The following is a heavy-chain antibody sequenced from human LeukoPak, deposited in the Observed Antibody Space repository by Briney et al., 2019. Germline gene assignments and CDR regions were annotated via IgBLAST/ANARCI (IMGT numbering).Heavy chain of an antibody. V-gene: IGHV3-23*01. CDR3: AKDARGWGRTFIVVVPAAMISKLDV. CDR2: ISGSGGST. CDR1: GFTFSSYA. J-gene: IGHJ6*02. D-gene: IGHD2-2*01. Sequence: TGGSLRLSCAASGFTFSSYAMSWVRQAPGKGLEWVSAISGSGGSTYYADSVKGRFTISRDSSKNTLYLQMNSLRAEDTAVYYCAKDARGWGRTFIVVVPAAMISKLDVWGQGTTVTVSS.